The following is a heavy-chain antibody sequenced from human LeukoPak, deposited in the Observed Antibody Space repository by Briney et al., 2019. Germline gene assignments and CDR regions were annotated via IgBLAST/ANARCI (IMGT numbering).Heavy chain of an antibody. D-gene: IGHD7-27*01. CDR3: ARGPPNWGYDY. CDR1: GYTFTSYY. J-gene: IGHJ4*02. Sequence: ASVKVSCKTSGYTFTSYYIHWVRQAPGQGLEWMGIINPSGGSTSYAQKFQERVTMTRNTSISTAYMELSSLRSDDTAVYYCARGPPNWGYDYWGPGTLVTVSS. V-gene: IGHV1-46*01. CDR2: INPSGGST.